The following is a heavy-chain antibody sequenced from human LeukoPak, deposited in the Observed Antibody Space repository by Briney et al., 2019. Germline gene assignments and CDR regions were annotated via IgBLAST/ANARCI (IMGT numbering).Heavy chain of an antibody. Sequence: ASVKVSCKASGYTFTSYYMHWVRQAPGQGLEWMGIIIPGDGSTTYAQKFQGRVTMTRDTSTSTVYMELSSLRSEDTAVYYCARERSNTQAMARGASWFDPWGQGTLVTVSS. CDR2: IIPGDGST. V-gene: IGHV1-46*01. CDR1: GYTFTSYY. D-gene: IGHD5-18*01. CDR3: ARERSNTQAMARGASWFDP. J-gene: IGHJ5*02.